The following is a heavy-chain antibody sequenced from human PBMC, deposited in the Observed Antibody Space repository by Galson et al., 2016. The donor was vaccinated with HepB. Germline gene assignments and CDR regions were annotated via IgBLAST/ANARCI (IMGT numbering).Heavy chain of an antibody. Sequence: LSLTCSVSGGSISSYYWGWIRQSADKGLEWIGHIYPSGSAHYNPALISRVTMSVDTSKNQFSLKLSSVTAADTAVYYCARRLNYYGSGTYYRYFDLWGRGTLVTVSS. CDR1: GGSISSYY. CDR2: IYPSGSA. D-gene: IGHD3-10*01. CDR3: ARRLNYYGSGTYYRYFDL. J-gene: IGHJ2*01. V-gene: IGHV4-4*07.